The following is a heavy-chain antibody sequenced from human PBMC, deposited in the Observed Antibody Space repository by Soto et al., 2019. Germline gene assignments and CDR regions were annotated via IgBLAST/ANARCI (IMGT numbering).Heavy chain of an antibody. CDR2: INPSGGST. V-gene: IGHV1-46*01. CDR3: AREWLLAHDAFDI. CDR1: GYTFTSYY. D-gene: IGHD3-22*01. Sequence: ASVKVSCRASGYTFTSYYMHWVRQAPGQGLEWMGIINPSGGSTSYAQKFQGRVTMTRDTSTSTVYMELSSLRSEDTAVYYCAREWLLAHDAFDIWGQGTMVTV. J-gene: IGHJ3*02.